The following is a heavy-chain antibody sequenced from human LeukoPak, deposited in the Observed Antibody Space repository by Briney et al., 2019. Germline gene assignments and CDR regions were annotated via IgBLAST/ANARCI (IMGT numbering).Heavy chain of an antibody. V-gene: IGHV1-2*02. CDR1: GYSFTGYY. CDR3: ARSSSSGWYDGYYYFDY. CDR2: INPNSGGT. J-gene: IGHJ4*02. Sequence: GASVKVSCKASGYSFTGYYIHWVRQAPGQGLEWMGWINPNSGGTNYAQKFQGRVTMTRDTSISTAYMELSRLRSDDTAVYYCARSSSSGWYDGYYYFDYWGQGTLVTVSS. D-gene: IGHD6-19*01.